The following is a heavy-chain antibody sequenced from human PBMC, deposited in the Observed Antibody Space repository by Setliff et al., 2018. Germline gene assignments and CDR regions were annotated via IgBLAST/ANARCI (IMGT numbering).Heavy chain of an antibody. J-gene: IGHJ6*03. CDR3: GAGLHGHYSDALGSPLPTFPSYRDV. Sequence: SVKVSCKASGFTFSNSAVQWVRQARGQRLEWIGSIVVGSANTNYAQNFQERVTITRDMSTGTAYMELTSLRSEDTAIYYLGAGLHGHYSDALGSPLPTFPSYRDVLGKGATVTVSS. D-gene: IGHD3-16*01. CDR2: IVVGSANT. V-gene: IGHV1-58*01. CDR1: GFTFSNSA.